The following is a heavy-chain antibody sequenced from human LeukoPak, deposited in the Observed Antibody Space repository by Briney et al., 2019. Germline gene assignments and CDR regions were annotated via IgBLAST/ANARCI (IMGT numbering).Heavy chain of an antibody. CDR1: GFSFSSYS. V-gene: IGHV3-48*01. J-gene: IGHJ4*02. CDR2: INRYTITT. Sequence: PGGSLRLSCAASGFSFSSYSMNWVRQAPGKGLEWVAYINRYTITTYYADPVKGRFTISRDNAKNSLYLQMNSLRVEDTAVYFCTRDPQALDFWGQGTLVTVSS. CDR3: TRDPQALDF.